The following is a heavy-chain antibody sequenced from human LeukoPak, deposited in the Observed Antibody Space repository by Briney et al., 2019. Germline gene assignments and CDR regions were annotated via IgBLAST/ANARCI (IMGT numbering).Heavy chain of an antibody. V-gene: IGHV3-48*03. CDR1: GFSFSSYE. Sequence: PGGSLRLSCAASGFSFSSYEMTWVRQAPGKGLEWVSSIRSARYTFYHADSVKGRFTTSRSNAKNSLYLQMDSLRVEDPAVYLCTRCSKSFYSSGYYRCSLDYWGEGTLLTVHS. J-gene: IGHJ4*02. CDR3: TRCSKSFYSSGYYRCSLDY. D-gene: IGHD3-22*01. CDR2: IRSARYTF.